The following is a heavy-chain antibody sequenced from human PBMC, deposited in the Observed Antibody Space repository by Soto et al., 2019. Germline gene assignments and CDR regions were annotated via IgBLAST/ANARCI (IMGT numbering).Heavy chain of an antibody. CDR1: GFTFSSYA. Sequence: PGGSLRLSCAASGFTFSSYAMSWVRQAPGKGLEWVSAISGSGGSTYYADSVKGRFTISRDNSKNTLYLQMNSLRAEDTAVYYCAYAVYGDYDSDAFDIWGQGTMVTGSS. V-gene: IGHV3-23*01. CDR2: ISGSGGST. CDR3: AYAVYGDYDSDAFDI. D-gene: IGHD4-17*01. J-gene: IGHJ3*02.